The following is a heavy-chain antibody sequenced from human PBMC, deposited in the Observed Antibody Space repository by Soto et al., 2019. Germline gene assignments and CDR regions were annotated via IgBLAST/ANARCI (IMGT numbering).Heavy chain of an antibody. V-gene: IGHV4-39*01. CDR2: IYYSGST. Sequence: PSETLSLTCTVSGGSISSSSYYWGWIRQPPGKGLEWIGSIYYSGSTYYNPSLKSRVTISVDTSKNQFSLRLSSVTAADTAVYYWAKQGAAAGTNWFDPWGQGTLVTVSS. J-gene: IGHJ5*02. CDR3: AKQGAAAGTNWFDP. CDR1: GGSISSSSYY. D-gene: IGHD6-13*01.